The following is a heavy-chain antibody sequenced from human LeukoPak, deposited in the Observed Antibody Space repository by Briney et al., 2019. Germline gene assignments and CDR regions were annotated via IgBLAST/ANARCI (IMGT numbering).Heavy chain of an antibody. CDR1: GFTFSNYG. J-gene: IGHJ4*02. Sequence: PGGSLRLSCAGSGFTFSNYGMTWVRQAPGNGLEWISYISSSASAMYYADSVKGRFTISRDNAKTSVYLQMNSLRAEDTAVYFCARDAFYCSSTSCYDYWGQGTLVTVSS. CDR2: ISSSASAM. CDR3: ARDAFYCSSTSCYDY. V-gene: IGHV3-48*04. D-gene: IGHD2-2*01.